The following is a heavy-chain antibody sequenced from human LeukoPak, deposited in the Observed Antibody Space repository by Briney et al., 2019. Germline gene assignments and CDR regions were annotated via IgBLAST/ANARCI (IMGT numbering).Heavy chain of an antibody. Sequence: GGSLRLSCAVSGFTFSSYWMHWVRQAPGKGLVWVSVINTDGRRTFYADSVRGRFTISRDNAKNTLYLQMNSLRAEDTAVYYCARDTLPLGRGYYYNFDYWGQGTLVTVSS. CDR2: INTDGRRT. CDR1: GFTFSSYW. D-gene: IGHD3-22*01. J-gene: IGHJ4*02. CDR3: ARDTLPLGRGYYYNFDY. V-gene: IGHV3-74*01.